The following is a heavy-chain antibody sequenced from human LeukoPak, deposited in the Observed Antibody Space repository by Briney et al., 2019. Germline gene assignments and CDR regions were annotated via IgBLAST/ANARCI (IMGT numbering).Heavy chain of an antibody. CDR2: ICYSGST. D-gene: IGHD3-10*01. Sequence: PSETLSLTCTVSGGSISSSSYYWGWIRQPPGKGLEWIGSICYSGSTYYNPSLKSRVTISIDTSKNQFSLKLSSVTAADTAVYYCARHPSRLATSAFYWGQGTLVAVSS. V-gene: IGHV4-39*01. CDR3: ARHPSRLATSAFY. J-gene: IGHJ4*02. CDR1: GGSISSSSYY.